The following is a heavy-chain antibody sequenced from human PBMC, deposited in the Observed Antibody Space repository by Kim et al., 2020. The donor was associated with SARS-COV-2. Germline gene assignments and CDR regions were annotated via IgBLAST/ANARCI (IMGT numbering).Heavy chain of an antibody. V-gene: IGHV4-59*08. J-gene: IGHJ4*02. CDR1: GGSIGNYF. Sequence: SETLSLTCSVSGGSIGNYFWSWIRRTPGKGLEWIGYIHNSGSSNYNPSLKSRATISVGTSENQFSLTLTSVTAADTAVYYCARHHLSGSFPFDYWGQGTVVTVSS. CDR3: ARHHLSGSFPFDY. CDR2: IHNSGSS. D-gene: IGHD3-10*01.